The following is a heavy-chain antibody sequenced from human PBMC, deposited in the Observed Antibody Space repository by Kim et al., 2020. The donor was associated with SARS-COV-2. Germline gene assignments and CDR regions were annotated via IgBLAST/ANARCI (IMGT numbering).Heavy chain of an antibody. CDR1: GFTFSDSG. J-gene: IGHJ3*02. Sequence: GGSLRLSCAASGFTFSDSGIHWVRQASGKGLEWVGRIRSKTNTYATAYAASVNGRFTISRDDSENTVYLQMNSLKTDDTAVYYCTRTPTFYDVLTGFGGDAFDIWGQGTVVTVSS. D-gene: IGHD3-9*01. V-gene: IGHV3-73*01. CDR2: IRSKTNTYAT. CDR3: TRTPTFYDVLTGFGGDAFDI.